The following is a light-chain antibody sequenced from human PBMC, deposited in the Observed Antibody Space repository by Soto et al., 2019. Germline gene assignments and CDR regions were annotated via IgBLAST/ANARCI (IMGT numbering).Light chain of an antibody. CDR3: NSYTTSNTRQIV. J-gene: IGLJ1*01. CDR2: DVS. CDR1: SSNVGGYNY. Sequence: SVLTQPASVSGPPGQSITISCTGTSSNVGGYNYVSWYQHHPGKAPKLMIFDVSNRPSGVSNRFSGSKSGNTASLTISGLQPEDEADYYCNSYTTSNTRQIVFGTGTKVTVL. V-gene: IGLV2-14*03.